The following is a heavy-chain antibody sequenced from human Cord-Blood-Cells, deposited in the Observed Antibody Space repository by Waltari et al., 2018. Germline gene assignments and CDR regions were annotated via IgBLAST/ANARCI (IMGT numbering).Heavy chain of an antibody. D-gene: IGHD1-26*01. J-gene: IGHJ3*02. CDR1: GLPFSSFG. V-gene: IGHV3-33*01. CDR3: ARDDGSYYAFDI. Sequence: QVQLVESGGGVVQPGRSLRLSCAASGLPFSSFGMHWVRQAPGKGLEWVAVIWYDGSNKYYADSVKGRFTISRDNSKNTLYLQMNSLRAEDTAVYYCARDDGSYYAFDIWGQGTMVTVSS. CDR2: IWYDGSNK.